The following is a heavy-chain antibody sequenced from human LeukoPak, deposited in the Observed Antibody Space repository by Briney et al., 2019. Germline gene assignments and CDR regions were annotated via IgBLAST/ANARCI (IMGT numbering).Heavy chain of an antibody. V-gene: IGHV3-13*01. CDR2: IGTGGDT. Sequence: GGSLRLSCVASGFTFSNYDMHWVRQATGKGLEWVSAIGTGGDTYYPDSVKGRFTISRDNAKNSLYLQMNSLRAEDTAVYYCARDWAYVSFDYWGQGTLVTVSS. J-gene: IGHJ4*02. CDR3: ARDWAYVSFDY. D-gene: IGHD3-16*01. CDR1: GFTFSNYD.